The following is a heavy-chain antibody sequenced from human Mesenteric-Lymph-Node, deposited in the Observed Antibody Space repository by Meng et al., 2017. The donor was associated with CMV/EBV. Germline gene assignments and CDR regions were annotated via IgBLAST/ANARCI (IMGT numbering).Heavy chain of an antibody. CDR1: GFTFSSYA. CDR3: ANREGRYDFWSGSYYYYGMDV. Sequence: GESLKISCAASGFTFSSYAMSWVRQAPGKGLEWVSAISGSGGSTYYADSVKGRFTISSDNSKNTLYLQMNSLRAEDTAVYYCANREGRYDFWSGSYYYYGMDVWGQGTTVTVSS. D-gene: IGHD3-3*01. J-gene: IGHJ6*02. CDR2: ISGSGGST. V-gene: IGHV3-23*01.